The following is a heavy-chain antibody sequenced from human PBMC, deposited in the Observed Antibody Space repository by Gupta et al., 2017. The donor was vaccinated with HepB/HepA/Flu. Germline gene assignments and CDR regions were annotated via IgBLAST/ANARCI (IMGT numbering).Heavy chain of an antibody. CDR3: ARDVTDRSGYWSYWYFDL. D-gene: IGHD3-22*01. CDR2: IYSGGST. J-gene: IGHJ2*01. CDR1: GFTVSSNY. Sequence: EVELVESGGGLVQPGGSLRPPCVASGFTVSSNYLTWVRQGPGKGLWWVSVIYSGGSTYYADSVKGRFTISRDNSKNTLYLQMNSLRADDTAVYYCARDVTDRSGYWSYWYFDLWGRGTLVTVSS. V-gene: IGHV3-66*01.